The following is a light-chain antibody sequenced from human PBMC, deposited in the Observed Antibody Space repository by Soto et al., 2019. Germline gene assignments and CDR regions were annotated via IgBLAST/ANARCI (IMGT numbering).Light chain of an antibody. V-gene: IGKV3-15*01. Sequence: EIVMTQSPATLSVSPGETATLSCRASQYVSNKVAWYQQKPGQAPRLLILDASTRATGVPARFSGSGSGTEFTLSISSLQSEDFAVYYCKQYKEWPPFTFGQGTRLEI. CDR3: KQYKEWPPFT. CDR1: QYVSNK. J-gene: IGKJ5*01. CDR2: DAS.